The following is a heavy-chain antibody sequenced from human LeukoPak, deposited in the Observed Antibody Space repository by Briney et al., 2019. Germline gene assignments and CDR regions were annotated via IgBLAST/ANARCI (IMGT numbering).Heavy chain of an antibody. J-gene: IGHJ4*02. CDR1: GFTFSNYG. D-gene: IGHD5-12*01. CDR3: AKDGAWLRFDD. Sequence: GGSLRLSCAASGFTFSNYGMNWVRQAPGKGLEWVSGISPGGGPTYYADSVKGRFTISRDDSKNTLYVQMKNLRAEDTAVYYCAKDGAWLRFDDWGQGILVTVSS. CDR2: ISPGGGPT. V-gene: IGHV3-23*01.